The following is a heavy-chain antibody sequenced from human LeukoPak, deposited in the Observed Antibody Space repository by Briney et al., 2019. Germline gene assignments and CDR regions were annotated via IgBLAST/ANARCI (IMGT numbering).Heavy chain of an antibody. V-gene: IGHV3-21*01. CDR2: ISSSSNYI. Sequence: GSLRLSCAASGFTFSSYTMNWVRPAPGKGLEWVSSISSSSNYIYYTDSVKGRFTTSRDDAKNSLYLQMSGLRAEDTAVYYCARFYDGSGYYSWGRGTLVTVSS. CDR3: ARFYDGSGYYS. J-gene: IGHJ4*02. CDR1: GFTFSSYT. D-gene: IGHD3-22*01.